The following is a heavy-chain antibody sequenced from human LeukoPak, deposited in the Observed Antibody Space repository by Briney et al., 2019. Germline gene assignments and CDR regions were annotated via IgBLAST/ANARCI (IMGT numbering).Heavy chain of an antibody. CDR2: IRYDGSNK. CDR3: TRDLMDYDVSTGLHHYYMDV. J-gene: IGHJ6*02. Sequence: GGSLRLSCAASGFTFSDYGMNWVRQAPGKGLEWVAFIRYDGSNKYYADSVKGRFTISRDNAKNTLYLQMNTLRVEDTAVYYCTRDLMDYDVSTGLHHYYMDVWGQGTTVTVSS. D-gene: IGHD3-9*01. V-gene: IGHV3-30*02. CDR1: GFTFSDYG.